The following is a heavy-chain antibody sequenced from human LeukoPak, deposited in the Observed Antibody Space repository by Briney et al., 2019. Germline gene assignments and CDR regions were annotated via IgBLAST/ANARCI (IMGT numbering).Heavy chain of an antibody. CDR2: ISSDGNTQ. CDR3: ARVRGSYCSDY. Sequence: PGGSLRLSCAASGFTFSSYAMHWVRQAPGKGLDWAAVISSDGNTQYYADSVKGRFTISRDNSNNTLYLQMNSLRADDTAIYYCARVRGSYCSDYWGQGTLVTVSS. D-gene: IGHD1-26*01. J-gene: IGHJ4*02. CDR1: GFTFSSYA. V-gene: IGHV3-30-3*01.